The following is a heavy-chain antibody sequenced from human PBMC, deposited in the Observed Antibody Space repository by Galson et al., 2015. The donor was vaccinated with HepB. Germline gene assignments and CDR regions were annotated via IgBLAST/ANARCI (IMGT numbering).Heavy chain of an antibody. CDR3: ARDRMVRGLHYYYGMDV. CDR1: GGSISSSSYY. CDR2: IYYSGST. D-gene: IGHD3-10*01. Sequence: ETLSLTCTVSGGSISSSSYYWGWIRQPPGKGLEWIGSIYYSGSTYYNPSLKSRVTISVDTSKNQFSLKLGSVTAADTAVYYCARDRMVRGLHYYYGMDVWGQGTTVTVSS. J-gene: IGHJ6*02. V-gene: IGHV4-39*07.